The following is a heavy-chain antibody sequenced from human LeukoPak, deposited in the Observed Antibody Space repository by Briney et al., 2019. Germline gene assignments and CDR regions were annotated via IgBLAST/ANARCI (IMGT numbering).Heavy chain of an antibody. Sequence: PGGSLRLSCAASGFTFSSYWMSWVRQAPGKGLEWVANIKQDGSEKYYVDSVKGRFTISRDNAKNSLYLQMNSLRAEDTAVYYCARDPNYDSSGYIPVYWGQGTLVTVSS. J-gene: IGHJ4*02. D-gene: IGHD3-22*01. CDR1: GFTFSSYW. V-gene: IGHV3-7*01. CDR3: ARDPNYDSSGYIPVY. CDR2: IKQDGSEK.